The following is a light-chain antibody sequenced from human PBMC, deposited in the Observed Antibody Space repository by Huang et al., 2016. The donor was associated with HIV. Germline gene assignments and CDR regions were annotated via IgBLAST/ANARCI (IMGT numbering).Light chain of an antibody. J-gene: IGKJ4*01. Sequence: IVMTQTPATLPVSPGGRATLSCRASQSVSTNLAWYQQKPGQTPRLIIYGSNTSATGVPARFSGSGSGTDFTLTINSLQSEDFGIYYCQQYNNWHLTFGGGTKV. CDR1: QSVSTN. V-gene: IGKV3-15*01. CDR2: GSN. CDR3: QQYNNWHLT.